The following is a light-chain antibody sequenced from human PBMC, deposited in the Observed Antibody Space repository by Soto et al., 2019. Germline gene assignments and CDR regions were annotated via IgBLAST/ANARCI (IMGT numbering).Light chain of an antibody. CDR2: NNN. CDR3: SVWDDSLSTLV. J-gene: IGLJ2*01. V-gene: IGLV1-47*01. CDR1: NSNVGRNF. Sequence: QPVLTQPPSTSGTPGQRVAISCSGGNSNVGRNFVYWYQQLPGTAPKLLIYNNNQRPSGVPDRFSGSKSGTSASLAISGLRSEDEAFYHCSVWDDSLSTLVFGGGTKLTVL.